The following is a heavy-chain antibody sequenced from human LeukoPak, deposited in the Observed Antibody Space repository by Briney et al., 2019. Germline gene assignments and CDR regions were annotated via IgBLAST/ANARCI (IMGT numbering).Heavy chain of an antibody. D-gene: IGHD3-3*01. CDR1: GFTFSDYF. J-gene: IGHJ4*02. V-gene: IGHV3-11*04. CDR2: ISGSGSII. Sequence: PGGCMRLSCAAYGFTFSDYFMSWIRQAPGKGLDWVSYISGSGSIIHYADSVKGRFTSSRDNAKDSLYLQMNSLRAEDTAVYYCARDGESYYDFWSGYYSYYFDYWGQGTLVTVSS. CDR3: ARDGESYYDFWSGYYSYYFDY.